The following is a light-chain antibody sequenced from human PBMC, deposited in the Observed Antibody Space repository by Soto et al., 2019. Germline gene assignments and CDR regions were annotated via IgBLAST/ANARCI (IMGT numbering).Light chain of an antibody. Sequence: QSVLTQPPSASRSPGQSVTISCTGTSSDVGGYNYVSWYQQHPGKAPKLMIYEVSKRPSGVPDRFSGSKSGNTASLTVSGLQAEDEADYYCSSSAGSMRVCGTGTKVTV. CDR2: EVS. V-gene: IGLV2-8*01. CDR3: SSSAGSMRV. CDR1: SSDVGGYNY. J-gene: IGLJ1*01.